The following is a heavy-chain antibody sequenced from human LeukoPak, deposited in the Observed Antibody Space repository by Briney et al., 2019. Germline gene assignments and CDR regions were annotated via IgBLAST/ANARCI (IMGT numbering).Heavy chain of an antibody. J-gene: IGHJ5*02. CDR2: IYYSGST. CDR3: ARVGGSYNGWFDP. V-gene: IGHV4-39*07. Sequence: SETLSLTCTVSGGSISSSSYYWGWIRPPPGKGLEWIGSIYYSGSTYYNPSLKSRVTISVDTSKNQFSLKLSSVTAADTAVYYCARVGGSYNGWFDPWGQGTLVTVSS. D-gene: IGHD1-26*01. CDR1: GGSISSSSYY.